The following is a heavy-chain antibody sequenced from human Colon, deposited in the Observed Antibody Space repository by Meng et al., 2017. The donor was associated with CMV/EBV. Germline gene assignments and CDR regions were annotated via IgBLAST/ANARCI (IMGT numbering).Heavy chain of an antibody. Sequence: GESLKISCSASGFPLSDYYIMWIRQAPGKGLEYVAYISTSGSIVYYADSVMGRLTISRDNINNVVTLHMTSLRGDDAGVYYCARGNTGGDFYFFGLDLWGQGTTVTVSS. CDR3: ARGNTGGDFYFFGLDL. J-gene: IGHJ6*02. D-gene: IGHD3-10*01. CDR1: GFPLSDYY. CDR2: ISTSGSIV. V-gene: IGHV3-11*01.